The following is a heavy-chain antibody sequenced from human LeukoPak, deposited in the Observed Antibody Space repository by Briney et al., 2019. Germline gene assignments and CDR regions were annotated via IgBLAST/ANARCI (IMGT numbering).Heavy chain of an antibody. CDR3: ARGRNYYDSSGYNFDY. V-gene: IGHV3-30*02. CDR1: GFSFSSHG. CDR2: IRYDGSNK. Sequence: HSGGSLRLSCAASGFSFSSHGMSWVRQAPGKGLEWVAFIRYDGSNKYYADSVKGRFTISRDNSKNTLYLQMNSLRAEDTALYYCARGRNYYDSSGYNFDYWGQGTLVTVSS. D-gene: IGHD3-22*01. J-gene: IGHJ4*02.